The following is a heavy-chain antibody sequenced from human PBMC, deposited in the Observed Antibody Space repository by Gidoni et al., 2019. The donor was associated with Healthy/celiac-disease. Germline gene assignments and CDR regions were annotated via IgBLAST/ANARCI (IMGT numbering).Heavy chain of an antibody. J-gene: IGHJ4*02. Sequence: EVQLVESGGGLVQPGGSLRLSCAASGFTFSSYEMNWVRQAPGKGLEWVSYISSSGSTIYYADAVKGRFTISRDNAKNSLYLQMNSLRAEDTAVYYCARDLVVPAAIQPYWGQGTLVTVSS. D-gene: IGHD2-2*01. V-gene: IGHV3-48*03. CDR2: ISSSGSTI. CDR3: ARDLVVPAAIQPY. CDR1: GFTFSSYE.